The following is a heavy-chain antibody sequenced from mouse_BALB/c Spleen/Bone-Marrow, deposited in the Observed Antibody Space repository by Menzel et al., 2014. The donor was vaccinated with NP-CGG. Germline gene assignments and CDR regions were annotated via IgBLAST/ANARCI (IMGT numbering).Heavy chain of an antibody. Sequence: EVQLQQSGPSLVKPSQTLSLTCSVTGDSITSGYWNWIRKFPGNKLEYMGYISYSGSTYYNPSLKSRISITRDTSKNQYYLQLNPVTTEDTATYYCARRQLGLQYYFDYWGQGTTLTVSS. V-gene: IGHV3-8*02. CDR2: ISYSGST. J-gene: IGHJ2*01. D-gene: IGHD3-2*01. CDR1: GDSITSGY. CDR3: ARRQLGLQYYFDY.